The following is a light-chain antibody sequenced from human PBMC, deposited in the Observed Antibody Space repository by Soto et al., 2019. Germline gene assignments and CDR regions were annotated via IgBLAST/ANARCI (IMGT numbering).Light chain of an antibody. V-gene: IGKV3D-15*01. CDR3: QHYINWRRT. CDR2: DAY. J-gene: IGKJ1*01. Sequence: EIVMTQSPATLSVSPGEGATLSCRASQSVGSYLAWYQHKPGQAPRLLIYDAYNRVSGIPARFSGIGSGTEFTLTISSLQSEDFAVYYCQHYINWRRTFAQGTKVDIK. CDR1: QSVGSY.